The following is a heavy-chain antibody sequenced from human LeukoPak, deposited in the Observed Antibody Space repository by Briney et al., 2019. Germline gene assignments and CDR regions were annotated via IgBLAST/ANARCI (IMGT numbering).Heavy chain of an antibody. V-gene: IGHV4-4*09. CDR2: ISTSGSP. Sequence: SETLSLTCTVSGGSISNYYWTWIRQPPGKGLEWIGFISTSGSPNHNPSLETRVTISIDTSKSQFSLKLSSVTAADTAVYYCARRSYHLLTGYYNEGNYHYYYMDVWGKGTTVTVSS. J-gene: IGHJ6*03. CDR3: ARRSYHLLTGYYNEGNYHYYYMDV. CDR1: GGSISNYY. D-gene: IGHD3-9*01.